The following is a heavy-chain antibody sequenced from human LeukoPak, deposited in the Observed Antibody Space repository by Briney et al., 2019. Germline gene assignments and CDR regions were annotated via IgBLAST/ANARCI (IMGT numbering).Heavy chain of an antibody. CDR1: GYTFDNFW. CDR2: IHPSDSYT. J-gene: IGHJ4*02. D-gene: IGHD6-19*01. V-gene: IGHV5-10-1*01. Sequence: GESLRISCKASGYTFDNFWVIWVRQVPGKGLEWMGRIHPSDSYTVYGPSLQGHVTISVDKSITTAYLQWNSLKASDTAFYYCARRQEDSSGWPLGCWGQGTLVRVSP. CDR3: ARRQEDSSGWPLGC.